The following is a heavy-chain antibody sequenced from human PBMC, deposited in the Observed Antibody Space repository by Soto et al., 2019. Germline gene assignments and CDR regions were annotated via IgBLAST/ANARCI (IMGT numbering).Heavy chain of an antibody. J-gene: IGHJ5*02. CDR2: MNPNSGNT. CDR3: ARFNYYGSGSYYRGFDP. V-gene: IGHV1-8*01. CDR1: GYTFTSYD. Sequence: ASVKVSCKASGYTFTSYDINWVRQATGQGLEWMGWMNPNSGNTGYAQKFQGRVTMTRNTSISTAYMELSSLGSEDTAVYYCARFNYYGSGSYYRGFDPWGQGTLVTVSS. D-gene: IGHD3-10*01.